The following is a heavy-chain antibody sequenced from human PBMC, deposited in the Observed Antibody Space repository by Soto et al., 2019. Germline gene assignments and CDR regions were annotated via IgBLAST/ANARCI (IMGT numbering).Heavy chain of an antibody. J-gene: IGHJ4*02. D-gene: IGHD3-10*01. V-gene: IGHV3-33*01. CDR1: GFTFSSYG. Sequence: QVQQVESGGGVVQPGRSLRLSCAASGFTFSSYGMHWVRQAPDKGLEWVAVIWFDGSKKYYVDSVKGRFTISRDNSKNTLYLQMNSLRAEDTAVYYCVRDHGGADYWGQGTLVTVSS. CDR2: IWFDGSKK. CDR3: VRDHGGADY.